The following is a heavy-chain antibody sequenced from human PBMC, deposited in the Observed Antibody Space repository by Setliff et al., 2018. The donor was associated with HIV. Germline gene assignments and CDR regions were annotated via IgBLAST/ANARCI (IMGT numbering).Heavy chain of an antibody. CDR2: VNTDGSSK. CDR1: GFDFSTYW. J-gene: IGHJ4*02. CDR3: HSGYDTEEQSYFDY. Sequence: GGSLRLSCEGSGFDFSTYWMSWVRQAPGKGLVWVSRVNTDGSSKTYADSVKDRFTISRDNAKNTLYLQMNSLRAEDTGVYYCHSGYDTEEQSYFDYWGQGTLVTVSS. V-gene: IGHV3-74*01. D-gene: IGHD5-12*01.